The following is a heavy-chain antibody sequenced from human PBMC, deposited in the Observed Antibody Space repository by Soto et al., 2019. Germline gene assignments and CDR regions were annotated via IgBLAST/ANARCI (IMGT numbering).Heavy chain of an antibody. CDR2: IIPIFGTA. D-gene: IGHD6-19*01. Sequence: SVKVSCKASGYTLTSYYMHWVRQAPGQGLEWMGGIIPIFGTANYAQKFQGRVTITADESTSTAYMELSSLRSEDTAVYYCARVAVAGNFDYWGQGTLVTVSS. J-gene: IGHJ4*02. CDR1: GYTLTSYY. CDR3: ARVAVAGNFDY. V-gene: IGHV1-69*13.